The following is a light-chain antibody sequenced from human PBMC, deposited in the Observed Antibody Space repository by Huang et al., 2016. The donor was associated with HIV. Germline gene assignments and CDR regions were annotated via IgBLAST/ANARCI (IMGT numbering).Light chain of an antibody. CDR1: QGVYTR. CDR3: QQYDDWPPYT. J-gene: IGKJ2*01. V-gene: IGKV3-15*01. Sequence: EIIMTQSTATLFVSPGERVTLSCRASQGVYTRLAWYQQKPGQAPSLVIYGASTRATGIPARLSGSGSGTEFTLTIISLQSEDFAVYYCQQYDDWPPYTFGQGTKLEIK. CDR2: GAS.